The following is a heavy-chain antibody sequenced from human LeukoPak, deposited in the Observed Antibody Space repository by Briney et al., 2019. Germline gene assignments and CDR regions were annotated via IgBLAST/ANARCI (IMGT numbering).Heavy chain of an antibody. CDR2: ISAYNGNT. Sequence: ASVKVSCKASGGTFSSYAFSWVRQAPGQGLEWMGWISAYNGNTNYAQKLQGRVTMTTDTSTSTAYMELRSLRSDDTAVYYCARDIAARQTDFDYWGQGTLVTVSS. CDR3: ARDIAARQTDFDY. CDR1: GGTFSSYA. J-gene: IGHJ4*02. V-gene: IGHV1-18*01. D-gene: IGHD6-6*01.